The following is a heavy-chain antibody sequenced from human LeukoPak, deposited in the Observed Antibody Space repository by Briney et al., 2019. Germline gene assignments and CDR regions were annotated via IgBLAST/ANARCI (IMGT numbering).Heavy chain of an antibody. CDR1: GYTLTDYY. CDR3: ARERWHCRVNCYSVYYYALDV. J-gene: IGHJ6*02. CDR2: INPGNGDT. V-gene: IGHV1-3*01. Sequence: ASVKVSCKASGYTLTDYYMHWVRQAPGQRLEWLGWINPGNGDTKYSQNFQGRVTVTSDTSAATAYVELNSLTSEDTAVYYCARERWHCRVNCYSVYYYALDVWGQGTTVTVSS. D-gene: IGHD2-15*01.